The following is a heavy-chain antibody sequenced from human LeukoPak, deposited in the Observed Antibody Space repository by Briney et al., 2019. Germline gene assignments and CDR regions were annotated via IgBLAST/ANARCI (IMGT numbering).Heavy chain of an antibody. D-gene: IGHD6-13*01. CDR2: ISYDGSNK. CDR3: AKVENQYSNTWGLSYYFDY. V-gene: IGHV3-30*18. Sequence: PGGSLRLSCAASGFTFSSYGMHWVRQAPGKGLEWVAVISYDGSNKYYADSVKGRFTISRDNSKNTLYLQMNSLRAEDTAVYYCAKVENQYSNTWGLSYYFDYWRLGTLVTVSS. J-gene: IGHJ4*02. CDR1: GFTFSSYG.